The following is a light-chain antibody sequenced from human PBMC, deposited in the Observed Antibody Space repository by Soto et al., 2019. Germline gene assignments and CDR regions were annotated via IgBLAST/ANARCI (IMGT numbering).Light chain of an antibody. CDR1: SSDVGGYNY. CDR2: DVS. Sequence: QSALTQPRSVSGSPGQSVTISCTGTSSDVGGYNYVSWYQQHPGKAPKLMIYDVSKRPSGVPDRFSGSKSGNTASLTISGLQAEDEDDYYCCSYAGSYMRVFGTGTKVTVL. V-gene: IGLV2-11*01. CDR3: CSYAGSYMRV. J-gene: IGLJ1*01.